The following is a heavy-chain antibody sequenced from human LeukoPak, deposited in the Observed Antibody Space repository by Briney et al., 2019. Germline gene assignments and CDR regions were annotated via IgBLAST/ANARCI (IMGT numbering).Heavy chain of an antibody. D-gene: IGHD3-10*01. J-gene: IGHJ5*02. Sequence: SETLSLTCTVSGGSISSGNYYWSWIRQHPGKGLEWIGYIHHSGSTYYNPSLKSRVIISVDTSKNQFSLKLNSVTAADTAVYYCASFGSGSYRFDPWGQGTLVTVSS. CDR2: IHHSGST. CDR1: GGSISSGNYY. V-gene: IGHV4-31*03. CDR3: ASFGSGSYRFDP.